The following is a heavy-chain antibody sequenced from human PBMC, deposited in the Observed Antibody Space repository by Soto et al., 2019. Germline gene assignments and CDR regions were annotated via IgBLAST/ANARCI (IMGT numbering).Heavy chain of an antibody. D-gene: IGHD4-17*01. Sequence: ASETLSLTCGVSGGSISSGGYSWSWIRQPPGKGLEWIGYIYHSGTTSYNPSLKSRVTISVDRSKNQFSLKLSSVTAADTAVYYCARAHYGDYGYGMDVWGQGTTVTVSS. J-gene: IGHJ6*02. CDR1: GGSISSGGYS. CDR3: ARAHYGDYGYGMDV. CDR2: IYHSGTT. V-gene: IGHV4-30-2*01.